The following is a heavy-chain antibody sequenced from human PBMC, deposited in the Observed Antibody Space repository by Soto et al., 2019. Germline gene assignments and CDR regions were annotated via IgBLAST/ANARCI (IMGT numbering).Heavy chain of an antibody. Sequence: SETLSLICTVSGGSISSRSYYWGWIRQPPGKGLEWIGTIYYRGSTYQNPSLKSRVSISVDTSKNQFSLKLTSVTAADTAVHYCARQSSNSSALHFDFWGPGILVTVSS. CDR2: IYYRGST. V-gene: IGHV4-39*01. CDR1: GGSISSRSYY. D-gene: IGHD6-6*01. CDR3: ARQSSNSSALHFDF. J-gene: IGHJ4*02.